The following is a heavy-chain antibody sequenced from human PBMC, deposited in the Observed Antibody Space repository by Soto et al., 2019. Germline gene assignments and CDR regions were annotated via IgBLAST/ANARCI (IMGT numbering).Heavy chain of an antibody. CDR2: IYYSGST. Sequence: SETLSLTCTVSGGSISSYYWTWIRQPPGKGLEWIGYIYYSGSTYYNPSLKSRVTISVDTSKNQFSLRLNSVTAADTAVYYCARDLLGYCSGGSCPGEDWFDPWGQGTLVTVSS. CDR1: GGSISSYY. CDR3: ARDLLGYCSGGSCPGEDWFDP. J-gene: IGHJ5*02. V-gene: IGHV4-59*01. D-gene: IGHD2-15*01.